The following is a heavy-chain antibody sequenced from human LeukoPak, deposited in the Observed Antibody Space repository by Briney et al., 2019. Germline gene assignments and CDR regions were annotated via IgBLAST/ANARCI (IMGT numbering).Heavy chain of an antibody. CDR3: ARTTSGGSYYYYYYMDV. CDR1: GGSFSSGSHY. Sequence: PSQTLSLTCTVSGGSFSSGSHYWSWIRQPAGKALAWLGRIYTSGSTNYNPSLKSRVTISVDTSKNQFSLKLSSVTAADTAVYYCARTTSGGSYYYYYYMDVWGKGTTVTVSS. CDR2: IYTSGST. J-gene: IGHJ6*03. D-gene: IGHD3-10*01. V-gene: IGHV4-61*02.